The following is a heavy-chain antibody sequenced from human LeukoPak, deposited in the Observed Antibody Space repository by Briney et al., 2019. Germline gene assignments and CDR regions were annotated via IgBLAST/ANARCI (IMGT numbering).Heavy chain of an antibody. D-gene: IGHD3-22*01. J-gene: IGHJ5*02. CDR3: ARGPRITMIVVVIPQLGFDP. Sequence: GASVKVSCKASGYTFTGYYMHWVRQAPGQGLEWMGWINPNSGSTNYAQKFQGRVTMTRDTSIGTAYMELSRLRSDDTAVYYCARGPRITMIVVVIPQLGFDPWGQGTLVTVSS. CDR1: GYTFTGYY. V-gene: IGHV1-2*02. CDR2: INPNSGST.